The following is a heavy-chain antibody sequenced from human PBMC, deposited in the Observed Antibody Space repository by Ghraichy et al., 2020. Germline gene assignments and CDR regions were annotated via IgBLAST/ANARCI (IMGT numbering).Heavy chain of an antibody. J-gene: IGHJ4*02. CDR2: INHSGST. CDR3: ARGRAARPSYGY. V-gene: IGHV4-34*01. CDR1: GGSFSGYY. D-gene: IGHD6-6*01. Sequence: ETLSLTCAVYGGSFSGYYWSWIRQPPGKGLEWIGEINHSGSTNYNPSLKSRVTISVDTSKNQFSLKLSSVTAADTAVYYCARGRAARPSYGYWGQGTLVTVSS.